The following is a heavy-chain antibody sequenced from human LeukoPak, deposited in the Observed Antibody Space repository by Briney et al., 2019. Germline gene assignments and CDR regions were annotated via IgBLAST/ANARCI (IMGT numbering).Heavy chain of an antibody. J-gene: IGHJ2*01. CDR2: IRTTGDT. Sequence: TGGSLRLSCAVSGFTFNYYDMHWVRQAPGKRLEWVSAIRTTGDTHYPDSVKGRFAMSREDAKNSVHLQMNTLRAGDTAVYYCARGVSYYYDNSGPPGWYFDLWGRGTLATVSS. CDR1: GFTFNYYD. V-gene: IGHV3-13*01. D-gene: IGHD3-22*01. CDR3: ARGVSYYYDNSGPPGWYFDL.